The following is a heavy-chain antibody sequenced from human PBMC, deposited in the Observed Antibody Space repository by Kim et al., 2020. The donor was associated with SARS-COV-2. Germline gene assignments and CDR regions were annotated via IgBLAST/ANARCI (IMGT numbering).Heavy chain of an antibody. J-gene: IGHJ6*01. D-gene: IGHD6-19*01. CDR2: INHSGST. CDR1: GGSFSGYY. Sequence: SETLPLTCAVYGGSFSGYYWSWIRQPPGKGLEWIGEINHSGSTNYNPSLKSRVTISVDTSKNQFSLKLSSVTAADTAVYYCARGSKYSSGWYRDYYYYG. CDR3: ARGSKYSSGWYRDYYYYG. V-gene: IGHV4-34*01.